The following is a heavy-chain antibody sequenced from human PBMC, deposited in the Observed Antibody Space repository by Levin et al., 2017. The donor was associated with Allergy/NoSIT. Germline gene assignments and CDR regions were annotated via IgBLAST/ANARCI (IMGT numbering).Heavy chain of an antibody. D-gene: IGHD1-26*01. V-gene: IGHV1-69*06. CDR3: ARDQGAVSLDY. CDR2: IIPIFGTA. Sequence: EASVKVSCKASGGTFSSYAISWVRQAPGQGLEWMGGIIPIFGTANYAQKFQGRVTITADKSTSTAYMELSSLRSEDTAVYYCARDQGAVSLDYWGQGTLVTVSS. J-gene: IGHJ4*02. CDR1: GGTFSSYA.